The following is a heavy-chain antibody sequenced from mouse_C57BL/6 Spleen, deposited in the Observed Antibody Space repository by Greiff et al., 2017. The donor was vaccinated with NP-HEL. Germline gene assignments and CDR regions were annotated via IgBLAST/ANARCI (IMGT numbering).Heavy chain of an antibody. Sequence: EVNLVESGEGLVKPGGSLKLSCAASGFTFSSYAMSWVRQTPEKRLEWVAYISSGGDYIYYADTVKGRFTISRDNARNTLYLQMSSLKSEDTAMYYCTRGTTVVAPYAMDYWGQGTSVTVSS. J-gene: IGHJ4*01. CDR1: GFTFSSYA. CDR3: TRGTTVVAPYAMDY. D-gene: IGHD1-1*01. CDR2: ISSGGDYI. V-gene: IGHV5-9-1*02.